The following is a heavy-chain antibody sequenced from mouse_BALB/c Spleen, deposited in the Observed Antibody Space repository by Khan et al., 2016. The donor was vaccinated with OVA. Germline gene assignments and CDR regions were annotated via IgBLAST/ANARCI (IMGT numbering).Heavy chain of an antibody. CDR1: GFTFSGFG. D-gene: IGHD2-3*01. CDR2: ISSDSNTI. J-gene: IGHJ2*01. V-gene: IGHV5-17*02. CDR3: ARTGYYYFDY. Sequence: EVELVESGGGLVQPGGSRKLSCAASGFTFSGFGMHWVRQAPEKGLEWVAFISSDSNTIYYADTVKGRFTISRDNPKKTLFLQMTSLRSEDTAIYFCARTGYYYFDYWGQGTTLTVTS.